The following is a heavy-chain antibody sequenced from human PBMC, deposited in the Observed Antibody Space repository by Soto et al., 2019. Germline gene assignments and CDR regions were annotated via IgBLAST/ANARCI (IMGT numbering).Heavy chain of an antibody. J-gene: IGHJ4*02. D-gene: IGHD3-22*01. CDR3: AQDTYYRYTSGYYVFQY. CDR2: ISYDGMNK. Sequence: QVQLVESGGGVVQPGRSLRLSCAASGFTFSNYGIHWVRQAPGKGLEWVAVISYDGMNKQFADSVKGRFTIARDNSKNTVYLQMDSLRPEDTAVYYCAQDTYYRYTSGYYVFQYWGQGTLVTVSS. V-gene: IGHV3-30*18. CDR1: GFTFSNYG.